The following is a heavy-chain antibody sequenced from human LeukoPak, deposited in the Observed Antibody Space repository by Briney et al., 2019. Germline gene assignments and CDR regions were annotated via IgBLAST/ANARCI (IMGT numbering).Heavy chain of an antibody. J-gene: IGHJ4*02. Sequence: GGSLRLSCAASGFTFSSYSMNWVRQAPGKGLEWVSYISSSSSTIYYADSVKGRFTISRDNSKNTLYLQMNSLRAEDTAVYYCAKDRARIAARPVLVYWGQGTLVTVSS. V-gene: IGHV3-48*01. CDR3: AKDRARIAARPVLVY. D-gene: IGHD6-6*01. CDR2: ISSSSSTI. CDR1: GFTFSSYS.